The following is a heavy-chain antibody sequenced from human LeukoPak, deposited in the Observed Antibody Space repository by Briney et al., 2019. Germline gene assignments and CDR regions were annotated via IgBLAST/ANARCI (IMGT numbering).Heavy chain of an antibody. D-gene: IGHD1-26*01. CDR1: GFTFNNYA. CDR3: AKVGSGSYYLN. V-gene: IGHV3-23*01. J-gene: IGHJ4*02. Sequence: GGSLRLSCAASGFTFNNYAMNWVRQAPGKGLEWVSVVGSLGVPYYADSVKGRFTISRDNSKNTLFLQMNSLRADDTAVYFCAKVGSGSYYLNWGQGTLVTVSS. CDR2: VGSLGVP.